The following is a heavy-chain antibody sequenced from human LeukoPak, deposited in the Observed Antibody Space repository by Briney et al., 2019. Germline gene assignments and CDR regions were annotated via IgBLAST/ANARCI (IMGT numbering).Heavy chain of an antibody. V-gene: IGHV3-9*01. CDR3: AKEMKDFGMEMRGSQH. Sequence: PGRSLRLSCAASGFTFDDYAMHWVRQAPGKGLEWVSGISWNSGSIGYADSVKGRFTISRDNAKNSLYLQMNSLRAEDTALYYFAKEMKDFGMEMRGSQHWGKATLATVS. CDR1: GFTFDDYA. J-gene: IGHJ1*01. CDR2: ISWNSGSI. D-gene: IGHD3-3*01.